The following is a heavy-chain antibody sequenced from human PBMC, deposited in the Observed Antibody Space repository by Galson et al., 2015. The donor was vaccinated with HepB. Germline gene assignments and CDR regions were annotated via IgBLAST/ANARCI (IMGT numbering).Heavy chain of an antibody. J-gene: IGHJ6*02. V-gene: IGHV1-69-2*01. CDR2: VDPEDGET. Sequence: VKVSCKVSGYTFTDYYMHWVQQAPGKGLEWMGLVDPEDGETIYAEKFQGRVTITADTSTDTAYMELSSLRSEDTAVYYCATVGWGYCSSTSCNGMDVWGQGTTVTVSS. D-gene: IGHD2-2*01. CDR3: ATVGWGYCSSTSCNGMDV. CDR1: GYTFTDYY.